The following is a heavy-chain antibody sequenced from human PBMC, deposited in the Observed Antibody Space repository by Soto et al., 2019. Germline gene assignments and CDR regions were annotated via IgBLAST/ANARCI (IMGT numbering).Heavy chain of an antibody. V-gene: IGHV1-69*12. CDR1: GGTFSSYA. D-gene: IGHD1-26*01. CDR2: FIPIFGTA. Sequence: QVQLVQSGAEVKKPGYSVKVSCKASGGTFSSYAISWVRQAPGQGLEWLGGFIPIFGTANYAQKFQGRVTITEDEPTSRSYKELCSLRYEDTAVYYCGRDTVGGGSYYFRYYDYGMDVWGQGTTVTVSS. J-gene: IGHJ6*02. CDR3: GRDTVGGGSYYFRYYDYGMDV.